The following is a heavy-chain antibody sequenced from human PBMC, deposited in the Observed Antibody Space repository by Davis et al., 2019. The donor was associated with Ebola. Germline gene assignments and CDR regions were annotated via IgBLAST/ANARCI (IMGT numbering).Heavy chain of an antibody. J-gene: IGHJ6*02. D-gene: IGHD3-10*01. Sequence: LRLSCTVSGGSISSGGYYWSWIRQHPGKGLEWIGYIYYSGSTYYNPSLKSRVTISVDTSKNQFSLKLSSVTDADTAVYYCARGGYGSGSYYRPYYYGMDVWGQGTTVTVSS. CDR1: GGSISSGGYY. V-gene: IGHV4-31*03. CDR3: ARGGYGSGSYYRPYYYGMDV. CDR2: IYYSGST.